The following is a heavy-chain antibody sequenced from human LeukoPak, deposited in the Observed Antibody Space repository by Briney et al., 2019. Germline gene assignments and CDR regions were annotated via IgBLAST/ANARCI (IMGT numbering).Heavy chain of an antibody. J-gene: IGHJ4*02. D-gene: IGHD1-26*01. CDR3: ARTGILGATIFFDY. Sequence: PSETLSLTCSVSGDSFSSYYWSWIRQPPGKGLEWIGYVHHTGTASPHPSLKSRVTLSVDTSKMNCSLRLHSVTAADTAIYFCARTGILGATIFFDYWGQGALVTVSS. CDR2: VHHTGTA. V-gene: IGHV4-59*08. CDR1: GDSFSSYY.